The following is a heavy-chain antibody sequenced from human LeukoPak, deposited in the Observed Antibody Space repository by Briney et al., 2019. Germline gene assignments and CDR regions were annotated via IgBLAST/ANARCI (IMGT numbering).Heavy chain of an antibody. V-gene: IGHV3-30*18. J-gene: IGHJ4*02. CDR2: ISYDGSNK. Sequence: GGSLRLSCAASGFTFSTYWMSWLRQAPGKGLEWVAVISYDGSNKYYADSVKGRFTISRDNSKNTLYPQMNSLRAEDTAVYYCAKGETVTTLLGYWGQGTLVTVSS. CDR1: GFTFSTYW. CDR3: AKGETVTTLLGY. D-gene: IGHD4-17*01.